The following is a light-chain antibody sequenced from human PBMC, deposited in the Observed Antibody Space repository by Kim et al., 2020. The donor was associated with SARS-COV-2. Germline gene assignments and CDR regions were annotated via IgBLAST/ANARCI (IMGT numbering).Light chain of an antibody. CDR2: AVT. CDR3: SSKTSSSTLV. Sequence: HSLTITCSGTRRDIGGFRYVSWYQQHPSKAPRLLIFAVTNRASGVSTRFSASKSGNTASLTISRLQADDEADYYCSSKTSSSTLVFGGGTQLTVL. J-gene: IGLJ2*01. V-gene: IGLV2-14*03. CDR1: RRDIGGFRY.